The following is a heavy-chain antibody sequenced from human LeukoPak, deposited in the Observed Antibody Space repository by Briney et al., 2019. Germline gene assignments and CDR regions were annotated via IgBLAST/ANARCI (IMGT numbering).Heavy chain of an antibody. CDR3: ARALLDFWSGYYYYFDY. CDR1: GGSFTGGHYY. V-gene: IGHV4-61*01. CDR2: IYYSGST. J-gene: IGHJ4*02. D-gene: IGHD3-3*01. Sequence: SETLSLTCSVSGGSFTGGHYYWSWIRQPPGKGLEWIGYIYYSGSTNYNPSLKSRVTISVDTSKNQFSLKLSSVTAADTAVYYCARALLDFWSGYYYYFDYWGQGTLVTVSS.